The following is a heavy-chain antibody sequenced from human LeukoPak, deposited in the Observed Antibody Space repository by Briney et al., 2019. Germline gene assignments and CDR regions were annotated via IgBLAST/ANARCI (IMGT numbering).Heavy chain of an antibody. J-gene: IGHJ3*02. Sequence: GGSLRLSCAASGFTFSNAWMEWVRQAPGKGLEWVSYISSSGSTICYADSVKGRFTISRDNAKNSLYLQMNSLRAEDTAVYYCARATNWGYASDIWGQGTVVTVSS. CDR3: ARATNWGYASDI. CDR2: ISSSGSTI. V-gene: IGHV3-48*04. D-gene: IGHD7-27*01. CDR1: GFTFSNAW.